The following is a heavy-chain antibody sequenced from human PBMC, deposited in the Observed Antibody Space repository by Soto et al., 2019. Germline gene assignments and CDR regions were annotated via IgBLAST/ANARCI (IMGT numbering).Heavy chain of an antibody. D-gene: IGHD2-15*01. CDR2: ISYDGSNK. CDR3: ARDLREDIVVPLFDP. Sequence: GGSLRLSCAASGFTFSSYAMHWVRQAPGKGLEWVAVISYDGSNKYYADSVKGRFTISRDNSKNTLYLQMNSLRAEDTAVYYCARDLREDIVVPLFDPWGQGTLVTVSS. CDR1: GFTFSSYA. J-gene: IGHJ5*02. V-gene: IGHV3-30-3*01.